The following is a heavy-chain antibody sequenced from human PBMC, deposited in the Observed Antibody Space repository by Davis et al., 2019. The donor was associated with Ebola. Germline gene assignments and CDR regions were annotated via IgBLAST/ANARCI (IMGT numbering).Heavy chain of an antibody. J-gene: IGHJ4*02. CDR2: ISAYNGST. CDR1: GYTFTSYG. Sequence: ASVKVSCKASGYTFTSYGISWVRQAPGQGLEWMGWISAYNGSTTYAQKFQGRVTMTRDTSTRTVYMELSSLRSEDTAVYYCARGRGHYEYSGGDYWGQGTLVTVSS. D-gene: IGHD2-21*01. CDR3: ARGRGHYEYSGGDY. V-gene: IGHV1-18*01.